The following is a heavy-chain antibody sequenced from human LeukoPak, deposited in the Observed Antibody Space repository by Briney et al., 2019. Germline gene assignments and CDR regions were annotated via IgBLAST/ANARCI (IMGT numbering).Heavy chain of an antibody. CDR3: ARGSTVAGNLNWFDP. V-gene: IGHV3-30*04. J-gene: IGHJ5*02. CDR2: ISYDGSNK. CDR1: GFTFSSYA. D-gene: IGHD6-19*01. Sequence: GGSLRLSCAASGFTFSSYAMHWVRQAPGKGLEWVAVISYDGSNKYYADSVKGRFTISRDNSKNTLYLQMNSLRAEDTAVYYCARGSTVAGNLNWFDPWGQGTLVTVSS.